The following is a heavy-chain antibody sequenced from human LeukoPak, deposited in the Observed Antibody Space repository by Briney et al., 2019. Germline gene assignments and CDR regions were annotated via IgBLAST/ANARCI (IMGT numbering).Heavy chain of an antibody. CDR2: IKGKTDGGTT. J-gene: IGHJ4*02. CDR1: GYTLSNAW. Sequence: PGGSLRLSCAASGYTLSNAWMSWVRQAPGKGLEWVGRIKGKTDGGTTDYAAPVKGRFTISRDDSKNTLYLQMNSLKTEDTAVYYCTGRTDIVVVAFDYWGQGTLVTVSS. D-gene: IGHD2-15*01. CDR3: TGRTDIVVVAFDY. V-gene: IGHV3-15*01.